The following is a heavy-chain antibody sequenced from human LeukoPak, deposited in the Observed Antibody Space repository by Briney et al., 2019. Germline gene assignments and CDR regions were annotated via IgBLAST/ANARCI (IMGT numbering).Heavy chain of an antibody. CDR2: IYASGTT. CDR3: ARGTLYSGWSYYFDY. Sequence: SETLSLTCTVSGYSISSGYYWGWIRQPPGKGLEWIGNIYASGTTYYNPSLKTRVTISVDTSKNQFSLRLSSVTAADTAMYYCARGTLYSGWSYYFDYWGQGSQVTVSS. V-gene: IGHV4-38-2*02. J-gene: IGHJ4*02. CDR1: GYSISSGYY. D-gene: IGHD6-19*01.